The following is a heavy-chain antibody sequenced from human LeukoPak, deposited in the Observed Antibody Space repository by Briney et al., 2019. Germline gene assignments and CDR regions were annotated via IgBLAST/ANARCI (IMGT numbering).Heavy chain of an antibody. CDR1: GFTFSSYA. CDR2: ISYDGSNK. V-gene: IGHV3-30*04. Sequence: GGSLRLSCAASGFTFSSYAMHWVRQAPGKGLEWVAVISYDGSNKYYADSVKGRFTISRDNSKNTLYLQMNSLRAEDTAVYYCASTYYYGSGIYYYYMDAWGKGTTVTVSS. CDR3: ASTYYYGSGIYYYYMDA. D-gene: IGHD3-10*01. J-gene: IGHJ6*03.